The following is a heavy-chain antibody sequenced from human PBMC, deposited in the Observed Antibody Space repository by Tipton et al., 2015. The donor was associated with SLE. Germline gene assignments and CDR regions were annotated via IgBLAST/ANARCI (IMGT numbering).Heavy chain of an antibody. CDR1: GFSFGTYA. CDR3: AGELLPFSSGMDV. Sequence: SLRLSCVASGFSFGTYAMSWVRQAPGKGLEWVAVIWYDGSNKYYADSVKGRFTISRDNSKNTLYLQMNTLRAEDTAVYYCAGELLPFSSGMDVWGQGTTVPASS. V-gene: IGHV3-33*08. D-gene: IGHD1-26*01. J-gene: IGHJ6*02. CDR2: IWYDGSNK.